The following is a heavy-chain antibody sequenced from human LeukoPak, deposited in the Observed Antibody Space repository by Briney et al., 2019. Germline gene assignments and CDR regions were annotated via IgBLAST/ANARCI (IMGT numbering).Heavy chain of an antibody. CDR1: GFTFDDYA. D-gene: IGHD3-10*01. Sequence: GGSLRLSCAASGFTFDDYAMHWVRQAPGKGLEWVSIISWNSNNKAYADSVKGRFTISRDNAKNSLYLQMDSLRTEDTALYYCAKDMGYGSGIALDSWGQGTLVTVSS. CDR3: AKDMGYGSGIALDS. J-gene: IGHJ4*02. CDR2: ISWNSNNK. V-gene: IGHV3-9*01.